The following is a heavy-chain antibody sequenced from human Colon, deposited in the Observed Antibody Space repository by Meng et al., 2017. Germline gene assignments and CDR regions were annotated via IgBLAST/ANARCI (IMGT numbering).Heavy chain of an antibody. V-gene: IGHV4-59*12. Sequence: QVQPQEPVPGLVQPSETLSLTCNVSGASINSYYWSWIRQPPGKGLEWIGYIYHTGSTNYNPSLQSRVTISADSSKNQVSLNLNSVTAADTAVYYCGRGLTGYHAHTDYWGQGTLVTVSS. CDR1: GASINSYY. D-gene: IGHD3-9*01. CDR2: IYHTGST. J-gene: IGHJ4*02. CDR3: GRGLTGYHAHTDY.